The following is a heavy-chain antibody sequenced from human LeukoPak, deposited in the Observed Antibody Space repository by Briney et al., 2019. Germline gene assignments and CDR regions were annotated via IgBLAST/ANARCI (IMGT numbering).Heavy chain of an antibody. CDR2: IYSGGST. D-gene: IGHD3-10*01. Sequence: GGSLRLSCAASGFTVSSNYMSWVRQAPGKGLEWVSVIYSGGSTYYADSVKSRFTISRDTSKNTLYLQMNSLRAEDTAVYYCARHSGPGSYNWFDPWGQGTLVTVSS. V-gene: IGHV3-53*01. CDR1: GFTVSSNY. CDR3: ARHSGPGSYNWFDP. J-gene: IGHJ5*02.